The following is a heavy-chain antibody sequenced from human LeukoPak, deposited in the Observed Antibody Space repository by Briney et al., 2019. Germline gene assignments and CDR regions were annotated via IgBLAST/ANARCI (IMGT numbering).Heavy chain of an antibody. D-gene: IGHD6-19*01. J-gene: IGHJ6*02. CDR2: IGGDGIA. CDR3: ARVQGSGWPYYYYYGMDV. CDR1: GFTFTDHP. V-gene: IGHV3-69-1*01. Sequence: GGSLRLSCVASGFTFTDHPMNWVRQAPGKGLEWISYIGGDGIAFYADSVKGRFTASKDDARKSMYLQMNSLRVEDTAVYYCARVQGSGWPYYYYYGMDVWGQGTTVAVSS.